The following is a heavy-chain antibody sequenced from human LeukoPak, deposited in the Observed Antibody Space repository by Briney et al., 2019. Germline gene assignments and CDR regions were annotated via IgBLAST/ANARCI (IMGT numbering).Heavy chain of an antibody. CDR2: ISSSGGST. CDR3: AKSGITIFGVVPT. CDR1: GFTFSSYG. V-gene: IGHV3-23*01. J-gene: IGHJ5*02. D-gene: IGHD3-3*01. Sequence: GGSLRLSCAAAGFTFSSYGMSWVRQAPGRGLEWVSAISSSGGSTYYADSVKGRFTISRDNSKNTLYLQMTSLRAEDTAVYYCAKSGITIFGVVPTWGQGTLVTVSS.